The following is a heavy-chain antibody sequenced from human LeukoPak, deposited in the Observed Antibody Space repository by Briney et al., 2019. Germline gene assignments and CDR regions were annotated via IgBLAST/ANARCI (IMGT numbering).Heavy chain of an antibody. V-gene: IGHV1-2*04. Sequence: ASVTVSCTASGGTFSSYAISWVRQAPGQGLEWLGWINPSSGGTNYALKFKNWVTLTRDTSISTAYVEVTRLRSDDTAVYFCARGLGPGDYFDYWGQGSLVTVSS. CDR3: ARGLGPGDYFDY. CDR1: GGTFSSYA. CDR2: INPSSGGT. J-gene: IGHJ4*02. D-gene: IGHD7-27*01.